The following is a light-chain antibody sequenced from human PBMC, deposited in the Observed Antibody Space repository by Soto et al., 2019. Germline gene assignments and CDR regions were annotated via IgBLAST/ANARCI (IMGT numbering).Light chain of an antibody. CDR1: QSVLYRSNNKNY. Sequence: DIVMTQSPDSLAVSLGERATINCKSSQSVLYRSNNKNYLAWYQQKPGQPPKLLIYWAATRESGVPDRFSGRGSRTDFTLTSSSLQAEAVAVYSRHQYYATPWAFGQGTKVAIK. CDR3: HQYYATPWA. J-gene: IGKJ1*01. CDR2: WAA. V-gene: IGKV4-1*01.